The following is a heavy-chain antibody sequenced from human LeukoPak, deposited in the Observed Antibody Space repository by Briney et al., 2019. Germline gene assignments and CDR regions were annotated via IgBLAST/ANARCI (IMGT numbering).Heavy chain of an antibody. Sequence: NPSETLSLTCAVYGGSFSGYYWSWIRQPPGKGLEWIGEINHSGSTNYNPSLKSRVTISVDTSKNQFSLKLSSVTAADTAVYYCARVRGYSYGYGYWGQGTLVTVSS. CDR1: GGSFSGYY. CDR3: ARVRGYSYGYGY. J-gene: IGHJ4*02. CDR2: INHSGST. D-gene: IGHD5-18*01. V-gene: IGHV4-34*01.